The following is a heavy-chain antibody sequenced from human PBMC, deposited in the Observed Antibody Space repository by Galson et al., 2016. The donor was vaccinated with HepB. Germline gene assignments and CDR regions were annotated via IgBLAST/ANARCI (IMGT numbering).Heavy chain of an antibody. CDR3: ARGGPPVRFLDY. J-gene: IGHJ4*02. CDR2: IYHSGST. Sequence: ESLCLTCAVSVGSISMRNWWRWVRQPPGKGLEWIGEIYHSGSTNYKPSLNSRVTMSVDKSKNQFSLKLSSATAADTAVYYCARGGPPVRFLDYWGQGTLVTVSS. V-gene: IGHV4-4*02. D-gene: IGHD6-6*01. CDR1: VGSISMRNW.